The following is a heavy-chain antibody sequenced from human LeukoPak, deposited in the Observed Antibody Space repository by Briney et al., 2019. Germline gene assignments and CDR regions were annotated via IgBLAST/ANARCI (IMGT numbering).Heavy chain of an antibody. Sequence: GRCLRLSCAAPGFSVSSYAMHWVRQAQGKGLELVAVLSYDGSNKYYGESVKGRFTISRDNSKNTLYLQTESLRAEGPAVYHCARDAKGFGELLLVYYMDVWGKGTTVTVS. J-gene: IGHJ6*03. CDR2: LSYDGSNK. D-gene: IGHD3-10*01. V-gene: IGHV3-30*04. CDR3: ARDAKGFGELLLVYYMDV. CDR1: GFSVSSYA.